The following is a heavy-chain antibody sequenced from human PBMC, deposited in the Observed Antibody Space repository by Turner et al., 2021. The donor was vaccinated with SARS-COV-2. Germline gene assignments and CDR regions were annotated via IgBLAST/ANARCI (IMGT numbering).Heavy chain of an antibody. J-gene: IGHJ6*02. D-gene: IGHD6-13*01. Sequence: EVQQVESGGGLVQPGGSLRLSCAASGFTFSSYWMHWVRQAPGKGLVWVSRINSDGSSTSYADSVKGRFTISRDNAKNTLYLQMNSLRAEDTAVYYCARVGIAAAGPTFYYYYYGMDVWGQGTTVTVSS. CDR2: INSDGSST. V-gene: IGHV3-74*01. CDR3: ARVGIAAAGPTFYYYYYGMDV. CDR1: GFTFSSYW.